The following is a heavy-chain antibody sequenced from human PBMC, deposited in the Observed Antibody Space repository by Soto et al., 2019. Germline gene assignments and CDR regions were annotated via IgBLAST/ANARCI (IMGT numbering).Heavy chain of an antibody. CDR2: IYHTGNT. CDR1: GGSINSGGYS. CDR3: ARVERTLSTPFAYGMDV. V-gene: IGHV4-30-2*01. D-gene: IGHD2-2*01. Sequence: QLQLQESGSGLVKPSQTLSLTCTVSGGSINSGGYSWIWIRQPPGKGLEWIGYIYHTGNTFYNPSLQSRVTISVAPSKNQVSLSLGSVTAADTAMYYCARVERTLSTPFAYGMDVWGQGTTVTVSS. J-gene: IGHJ6*02.